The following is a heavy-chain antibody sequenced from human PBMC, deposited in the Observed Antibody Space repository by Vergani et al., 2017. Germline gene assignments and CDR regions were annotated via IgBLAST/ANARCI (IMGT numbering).Heavy chain of an antibody. V-gene: IGHV3-74*01. CDR2: SNTGGRST. CDR1: GFTLRSYR. CDR3: ARVRAGVTPTVPFYYFAY. Sequence: EVQLVESGGGLVQPGGSLRLSCAAPGFTLRSYRMHWVRHAPGKGLVWVSRSNTGGRSTSYADSVKGRFTISRDNAKNTLYLQMNSRRAEDTAVYYCARVRAGVTPTVPFYYFAYWSQGSLVTVSS. J-gene: IGHJ4*02. D-gene: IGHD4-23*01.